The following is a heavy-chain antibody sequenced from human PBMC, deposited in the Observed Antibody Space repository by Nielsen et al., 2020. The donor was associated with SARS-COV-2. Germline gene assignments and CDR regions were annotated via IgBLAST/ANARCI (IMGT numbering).Heavy chain of an antibody. CDR1: GFPFSSYE. D-gene: IGHD3-22*01. J-gene: IGHJ3*02. V-gene: IGHV3-48*03. CDR3: ATTPYYYDSSGYAFDI. CDR2: IGGNGRNI. Sequence: GGSLRLSCAASGFPFSSYEMNWVRQAPGKALEWLSYIGGNGRNIFYADSVKGRFTISRDNAKNSLYLQMNSLRAEDTALYHCATTPYYYDSSGYAFDIWGQGTMVTVSS.